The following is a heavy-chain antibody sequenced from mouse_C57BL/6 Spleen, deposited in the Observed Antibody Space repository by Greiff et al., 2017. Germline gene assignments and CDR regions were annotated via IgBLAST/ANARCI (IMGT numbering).Heavy chain of an antibody. V-gene: IGHV5-9-1*02. D-gene: IGHD1-1*01. CDR3: TRENYGSSYDWYFDV. CDR1: GFTFSSYA. J-gene: IGHJ1*03. Sequence: EVKVVESGEGLVKPGGSLKLSCAASGFTFSSYAMSWVRQTPEKRLEWVAYISSGGDYIYYADTVKGRFTISRDNARNTLYLQMSSLKSEDTAMYYCTRENYGSSYDWYFDVWGTGTTVTVSS. CDR2: ISSGGDYI.